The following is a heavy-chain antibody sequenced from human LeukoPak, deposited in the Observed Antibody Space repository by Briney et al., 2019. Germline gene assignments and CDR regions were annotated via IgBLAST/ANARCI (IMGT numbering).Heavy chain of an antibody. Sequence: SETLSLTCTVSGGSISSYYWSWIRQPPGEGLEWIGYIYYSGSTNYNPSLKSRVTISVDTSKNQFSLKLSSVTAADTAVYYCARGLSYYDSSGYYPYHRDYYFDYWGQGTLVTVSS. CDR2: IYYSGST. CDR1: GGSISSYY. D-gene: IGHD3-22*01. V-gene: IGHV4-59*12. J-gene: IGHJ4*02. CDR3: ARGLSYYDSSGYYPYHRDYYFDY.